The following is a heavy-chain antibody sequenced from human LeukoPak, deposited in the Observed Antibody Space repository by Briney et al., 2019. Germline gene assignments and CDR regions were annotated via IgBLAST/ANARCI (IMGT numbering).Heavy chain of an antibody. J-gene: IGHJ6*03. V-gene: IGHV1-2*02. CDR2: INPNSGGT. D-gene: IGHD4-11*01. Sequence: ASVKVSCKASGYTFTGYYMRWVRQAPGQGLEWMGWINPNSGGTNYAQKFQGRVTMTRDTSISTAYMELSRLRSDDTAVYYCARDGLMTTVVYYYYMDVWGKGTTVTVSS. CDR1: GYTFTGYY. CDR3: ARDGLMTTVVYYYYMDV.